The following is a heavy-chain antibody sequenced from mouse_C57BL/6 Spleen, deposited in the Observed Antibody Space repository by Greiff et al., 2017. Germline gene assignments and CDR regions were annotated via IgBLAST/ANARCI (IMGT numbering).Heavy chain of an antibody. J-gene: IGHJ2*01. CDR3: ARAPNYYGSSYVDY. V-gene: IGHV1-64*01. D-gene: IGHD1-1*01. Sequence: VQLQQSGAELVKPGASVKLSCKASGYTFTSYWMHWVKQRPGQGLEWIGMIHPNSGSTNYNEKFKSKATLTVDKSSSTAYMQLSSLTSEDSAVYYCARAPNYYGSSYVDYWGQGTTLTVSS. CDR2: IHPNSGST. CDR1: GYTFTSYW.